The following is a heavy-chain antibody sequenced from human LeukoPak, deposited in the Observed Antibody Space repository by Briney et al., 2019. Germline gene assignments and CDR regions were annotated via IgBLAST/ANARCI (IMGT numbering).Heavy chain of an antibody. CDR1: GYTFINYG. CDR3: ARIACSGTTCYGNSVDP. V-gene: IGHV1-18*01. J-gene: IGHJ5*02. D-gene: IGHD2-2*01. CDR2: ISTYTGNT. Sequence: ASVKASCKASGYTFINYGFNWVRQAPGQGLEWMGWISTYTGNTLCAQRFQGRVTMTTDTSTTTAYMELRSLRSDDTAMYYCARIACSGTTCYGNSVDPWGQGTLVTVSS.